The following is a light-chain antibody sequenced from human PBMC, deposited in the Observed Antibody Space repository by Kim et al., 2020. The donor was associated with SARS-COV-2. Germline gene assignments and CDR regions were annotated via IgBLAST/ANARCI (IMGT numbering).Light chain of an antibody. J-gene: IGKJ1*01. CDR1: QSLGNNF. CDR2: DSS. Sequence: LSAGERAPPSCRASQSLGNNFLAWYQQKPGQPPSLLIYDSSTRAAGIPDRLSGSGSATDFTLTIDRLEPDDSAVYYCQQYGRSLTFGRGTKVDIK. CDR3: QQYGRSLT. V-gene: IGKV3-20*01.